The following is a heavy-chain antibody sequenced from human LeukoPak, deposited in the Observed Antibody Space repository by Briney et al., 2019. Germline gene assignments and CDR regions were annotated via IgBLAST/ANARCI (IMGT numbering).Heavy chain of an antibody. CDR3: ARDVYSIAAAGTFDY. Sequence: GASVKVSCKASGYTFTSYGISWVRQAPGQRLEWMGWISAYNGNTNYAQKLQGRVTMTTDTSTSTAYMELRSLRSDDTAVYYCARDVYSIAAAGTFDYWGQGTLVTVSS. V-gene: IGHV1-18*01. CDR1: GYTFTSYG. J-gene: IGHJ4*02. D-gene: IGHD6-13*01. CDR2: ISAYNGNT.